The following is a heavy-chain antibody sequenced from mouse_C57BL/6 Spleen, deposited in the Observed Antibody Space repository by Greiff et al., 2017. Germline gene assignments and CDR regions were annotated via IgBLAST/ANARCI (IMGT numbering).Heavy chain of an antibody. CDR3: ARRGYSNYVKYFDV. Sequence: EVKLQESGGDLVKPGGSLKLSCAASGFTFSSYGMSWVRQTPDKRLEWVATISSGGSYTYYPDSVKGRFTISRDNAKNTLYLQMSSLKSEDTAMYYCARRGYSNYVKYFDVWGTGTTVTVSS. CDR1: GFTFSSYG. V-gene: IGHV5-6*02. J-gene: IGHJ1*03. D-gene: IGHD2-5*01. CDR2: ISSGGSYT.